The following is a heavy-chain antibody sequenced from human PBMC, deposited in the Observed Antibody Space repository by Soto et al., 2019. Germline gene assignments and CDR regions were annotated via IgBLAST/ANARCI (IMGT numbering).Heavy chain of an antibody. D-gene: IGHD1-26*01. CDR3: ARDPRLTATHFDY. CDR2: ISYDGSNK. Sequence: GGSLRLSCAASGFTFSSYAMHWVRQAPGKGLEWVAVISYDGSNKYYADSVKGRFTISRDNSKNTLYLQMNSLRAEDTAVYYCARDPRLTATHFDYWGQGTLVTVSS. J-gene: IGHJ4*02. V-gene: IGHV3-30-3*01. CDR1: GFTFSSYA.